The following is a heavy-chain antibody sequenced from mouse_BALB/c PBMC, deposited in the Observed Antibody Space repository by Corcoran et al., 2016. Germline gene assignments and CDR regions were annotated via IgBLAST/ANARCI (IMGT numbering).Heavy chain of an antibody. D-gene: IGHD1-1*01. CDR3: ASGRFMWAMDY. Sequence: QIQLVQSGPELKKPGETVKISCKASGYTFTNYGMNWVKQAPGKGLKWMGWINTYTGEPTYADDFKGRFAFSLETSASTAYLQINNLKNEDMATYCCASGRFMWAMDYWGQGTSVTVSS. V-gene: IGHV9-1*02. CDR2: INTYTGEP. CDR1: GYTFTNYG. J-gene: IGHJ4*01.